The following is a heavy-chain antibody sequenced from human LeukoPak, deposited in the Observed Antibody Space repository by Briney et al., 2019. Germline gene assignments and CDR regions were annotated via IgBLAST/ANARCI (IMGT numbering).Heavy chain of an antibody. V-gene: IGHV3-30*02. Sequence: GGSLRLSCGASGFTFSNYGMLWVRQAPGKGLEWVAFIRYDGNNKLYADSMKGRFTISRDNSKNTLYLHINSLRAEDTAVYYCAKGALYYYYMDVWGKGTTVTISS. CDR1: GFTFSNYG. J-gene: IGHJ6*03. CDR2: IRYDGNNK. CDR3: AKGALYYYYMDV.